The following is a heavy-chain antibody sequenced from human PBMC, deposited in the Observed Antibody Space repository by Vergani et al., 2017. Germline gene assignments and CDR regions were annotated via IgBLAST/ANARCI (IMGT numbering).Heavy chain of an antibody. V-gene: IGHV3-53*02. CDR1: GFTVSSDY. CDR2: IYSGGNT. D-gene: IGHD1-14*01. CDR3: ARDGRIDAEGTELDY. Sequence: EVQLVETGGGLIQPGGSLRLSCAASGFTVSSDYMNWVRQAPGKGLEWVSTIYSGGNTYYADSVRGRFTISRDNAKNMMYLQLNSLRDEDTAVYYCARDGRIDAEGTELDYWGQGTLVTVSS. J-gene: IGHJ4*02.